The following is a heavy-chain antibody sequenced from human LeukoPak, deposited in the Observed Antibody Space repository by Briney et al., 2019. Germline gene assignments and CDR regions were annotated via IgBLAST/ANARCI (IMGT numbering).Heavy chain of an antibody. V-gene: IGHV3-30*04. CDR3: ARLTGQVTTVTTRDWFDP. Sequence: GGSLRLSCAASGFTFSSYAMHWVRQAPGKGLEWVAVISYDGSNKYYADSVKGRFTISRDNAKNSLYLQMNSLRDEDTAVYYCARLTGQVTTVTTRDWFDPWGQGTLVTVSS. D-gene: IGHD4-17*01. CDR2: ISYDGSNK. CDR1: GFTFSSYA. J-gene: IGHJ5*02.